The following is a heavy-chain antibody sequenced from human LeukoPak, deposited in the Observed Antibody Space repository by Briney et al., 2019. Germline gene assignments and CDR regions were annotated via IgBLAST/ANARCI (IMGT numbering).Heavy chain of an antibody. V-gene: IGHV1-2*02. CDR1: GYTFTGYY. Sequence: AVKVSCQTCGYTFTGYYIYWVRQAPGKGRDWMGWINPNSGGTNYPQKCQGRVTMTRDTYISTAYMELDRLRSDDTAVYYCASVYNWNYVAAIDIWGQGTMVTVSS. CDR2: INPNSGGT. D-gene: IGHD1-7*01. CDR3: ASVYNWNYVAAIDI. J-gene: IGHJ3*02.